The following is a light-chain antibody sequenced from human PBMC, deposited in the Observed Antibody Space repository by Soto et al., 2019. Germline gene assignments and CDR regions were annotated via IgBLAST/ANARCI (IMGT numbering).Light chain of an antibody. CDR2: DVA. CDR1: SSDVGGSNF. CDR3: VSYKSSTTYV. Sequence: QSVLTQPASVSDSPGQSITISCTGTSSDVGGSNFVSWYQQHPGKPPKLIIYDVANRPSGVSNRFSGSKSGGTASLIISRLQTEDEADYYCVSYKSSTTYVFGPGTKVTVL. V-gene: IGLV2-14*03. J-gene: IGLJ1*01.